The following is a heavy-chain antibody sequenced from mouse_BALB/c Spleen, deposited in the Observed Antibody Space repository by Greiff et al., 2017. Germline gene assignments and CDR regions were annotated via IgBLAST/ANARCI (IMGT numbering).Heavy chain of an antibody. Sequence: LQQPGSELVRPGASVKLSCKASGYTFTSYWMHWVKLRHGQGLEWIGNIYPGSGSTNYDEKFKSKGTLTVDTSSSTAYMHLSSLTSEDSAVYYCTRSGGYDVLDYWGQGTTLTVSS. D-gene: IGHD2-2*01. CDR3: TRSGGYDVLDY. CDR2: IYPGSGST. J-gene: IGHJ2*01. V-gene: IGHV1S22*01. CDR1: GYTFTSYW.